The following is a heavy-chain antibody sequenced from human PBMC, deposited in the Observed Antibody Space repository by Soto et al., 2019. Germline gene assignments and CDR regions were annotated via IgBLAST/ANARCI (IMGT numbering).Heavy chain of an antibody. CDR3: ARVCITMVRGVIINYYYYGMDV. J-gene: IGHJ6*02. CDR1: GGSISSSNW. V-gene: IGHV4-4*02. D-gene: IGHD3-10*01. Sequence: SETLSLTCAVSGGSISSSNWWSWVRQPPGKGLEWIGEIYHSGSTNYNPSLKSRVTISVDKSKNQFSLKLSSVTAADTAVYYCARVCITMVRGVIINYYYYGMDVWGQGTTVTVSS. CDR2: IYHSGST.